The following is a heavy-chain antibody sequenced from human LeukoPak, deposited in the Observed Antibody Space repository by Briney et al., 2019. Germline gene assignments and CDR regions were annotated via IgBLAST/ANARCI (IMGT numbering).Heavy chain of an antibody. CDR3: ARDRSHLEWFPQSYYFDY. Sequence: SETLSLTCTVSGGSISSSSYYWGWIRQPPGKGLEWIGSIYYSGSTYYNPSLKSRVTISVDTSKNQFSLKLSSVTAADTAVYYCARDRSHLEWFPQSYYFDYWGQGTLVTVSS. CDR1: GGSISSSSYY. D-gene: IGHD3-3*01. V-gene: IGHV4-39*02. CDR2: IYYSGST. J-gene: IGHJ4*02.